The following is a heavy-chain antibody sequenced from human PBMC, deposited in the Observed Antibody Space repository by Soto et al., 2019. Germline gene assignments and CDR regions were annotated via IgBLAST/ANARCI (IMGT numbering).Heavy chain of an antibody. V-gene: IGHV3-23*01. CDR2: ISGSGGTT. Sequence: EVQLLESGGGLVQPGGSLRLSCTASGFTFSSYAMTWVRQAPGKGLEWVSGISGSGGTTYYAASVKGRFTISRDYSKNTLHLQMNSLRAEDTAIYYCAKDTDSAYCLHFDLWGRGSLVTVSS. CDR3: AKDTDSAYCLHFDL. D-gene: IGHD1-26*01. J-gene: IGHJ2*01. CDR1: GFTFSSYA.